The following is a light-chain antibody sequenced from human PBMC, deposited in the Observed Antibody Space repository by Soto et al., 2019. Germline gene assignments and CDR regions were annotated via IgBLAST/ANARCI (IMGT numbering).Light chain of an antibody. CDR2: EVT. Sequence: QSALTQPPSASGSPGQSVTISCTGTSSDIGGYNYVSWYQQHPGKAPKLLISEVTKRPSGVPDRFSGSKSGNTASLTVSGVQAEDEADYYCCLYAGGYNEVFGRGTKVTVL. CDR1: SSDIGGYNY. CDR3: CLYAGGYNEV. J-gene: IGLJ1*01. V-gene: IGLV2-8*01.